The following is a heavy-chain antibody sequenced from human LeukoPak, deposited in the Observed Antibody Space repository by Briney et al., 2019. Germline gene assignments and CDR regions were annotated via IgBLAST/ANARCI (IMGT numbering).Heavy chain of an antibody. CDR3: ARGPATVVTPNFDY. V-gene: IGHV4-59*01. CDR2: IYYSGST. J-gene: IGHJ4*02. CDR1: GGSISSYY. D-gene: IGHD4-23*01. Sequence: SETLSLTCTVSGGSISSYYWNWIRQPPGKGLEWIGYIYYSGSTNYNPSLKSRVTISVDTSKNQFSLKLSSVTAADTAVYYCARGPATVVTPNFDYWGQGTLVTVSS.